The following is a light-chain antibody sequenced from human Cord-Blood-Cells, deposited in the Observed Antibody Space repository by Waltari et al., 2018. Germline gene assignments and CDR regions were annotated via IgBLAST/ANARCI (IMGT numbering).Light chain of an antibody. CDR3: SSYTSSSTYVV. V-gene: IGLV2-14*01. CDR1: SSDAGGYTY. J-gene: IGLJ2*01. Sequence: QSALTQPASVSGSPGQSITISCTGTSSDAGGYTYVSWYQQHPGKAPKLMIYDVSNRPSGVSNRFSGSKSGNTASLTISGLQAEDEADYYCSSYTSSSTYVVFGGGTKLTVL. CDR2: DVS.